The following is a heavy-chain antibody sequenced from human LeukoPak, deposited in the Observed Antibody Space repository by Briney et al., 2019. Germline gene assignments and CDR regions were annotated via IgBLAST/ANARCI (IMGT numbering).Heavy chain of an antibody. V-gene: IGHV1-69*05. CDR3: ASLMMVLEMATAMDAFDI. D-gene: IGHD5-24*01. Sequence: SVKVSCKASGGTFSSYAISWVRQAPGQGLEWMGRIIPIFGTANYAQKFQGRVTITTDESTSTAYMELSSLRSEDTAVYYCASLMMVLEMATAMDAFDIWGQGTMVTVSS. CDR1: GGTFSSYA. CDR2: IIPIFGTA. J-gene: IGHJ3*02.